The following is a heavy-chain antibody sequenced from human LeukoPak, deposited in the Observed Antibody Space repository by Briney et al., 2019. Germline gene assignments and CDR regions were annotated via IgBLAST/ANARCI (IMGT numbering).Heavy chain of an antibody. CDR1: GGTFSSYA. CDR2: IIPIFGTA. V-gene: IGHV1-69*05. D-gene: IGHD6-6*01. J-gene: IGHJ6*03. CDR3: ARDRSSSSSPYYYYMDV. Sequence: SVKVSCKASGGTFSSYAISWVRQAPGQGLEWMGGIIPIFGTANYAQKFQGRVTMTRDTSTSTVYMELSSLRSEDTAVYYCARDRSSSSSPYYYYMDVWGKGTTVTVSS.